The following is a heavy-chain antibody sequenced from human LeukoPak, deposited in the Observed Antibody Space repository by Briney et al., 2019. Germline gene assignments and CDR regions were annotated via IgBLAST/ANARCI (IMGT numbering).Heavy chain of an antibody. CDR2: VKEDGSER. V-gene: IGHV3-7*05. CDR1: GFSLSNYW. D-gene: IGHD3-10*01. J-gene: IGHJ4*02. Sequence: GGSLRLSCGVSGFSLSNYWMTWVRQAPGKGLDWLGSVKEDGSERYHVDSLKGRFTISRDNAKNSLFLQLNSLGAEDTAVYYCARRGYYGSGSYYVTFDYWGQGTPVTVSS. CDR3: ARRGYYGSGSYYVTFDY.